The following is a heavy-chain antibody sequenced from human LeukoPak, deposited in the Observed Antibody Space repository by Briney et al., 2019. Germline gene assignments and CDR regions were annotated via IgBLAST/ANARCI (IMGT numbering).Heavy chain of an antibody. CDR3: ARGLTYYDFWSGYNWFDL. J-gene: IGHJ5*02. CDR1: GGSFSGYY. D-gene: IGHD3-3*01. CDR2: INHSGST. Sequence: SETLSLTCAVYGGSFSGYYWSWLRQPPGKGLEWVGEINHSGSTNYNPSLKSRVTISLDTSTNQFSLKLSSVTAADTAVYYCARGLTYYDFWSGYNWFDLWGQGTLVTVSS. V-gene: IGHV4-34*01.